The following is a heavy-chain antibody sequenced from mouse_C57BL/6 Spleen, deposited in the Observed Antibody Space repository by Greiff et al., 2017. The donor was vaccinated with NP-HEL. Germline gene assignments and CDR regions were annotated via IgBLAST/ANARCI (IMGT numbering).Heavy chain of an antibody. CDR3: TRAYYSYYRYAMDY. D-gene: IGHD2-12*01. J-gene: IGHJ2*01. CDR2: ISTGGDYI. Sequence: EVKLMESGEGLVKPGGSLKLSCAASGFTFSSYAMSWVRQTPEKRLEWVAYISTGGDYIYYADTVKGRFTISRDNARNTLYLQMSSLKSEDTAQYYCTRAYYSYYRYAMDYWGQGTTLTVSS. CDR1: GFTFSSYA. V-gene: IGHV5-9-1*02.